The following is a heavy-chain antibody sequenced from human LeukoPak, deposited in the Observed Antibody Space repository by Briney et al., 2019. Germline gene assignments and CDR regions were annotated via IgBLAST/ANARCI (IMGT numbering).Heavy chain of an antibody. J-gene: IGHJ4*02. V-gene: IGHV4-34*01. CDR2: INHSGST. D-gene: IGHD5-12*01. Sequence: PSETLSLTCAVYGGSFSGYYWSWIRQPPGKGLEWIGEINHSGSTNYNPSLKSRVTISVDTSKNQFSLKLSSVTAADTAVYYCARGRSIVDIVATIPLGFDYWGQGTLVTVSS. CDR1: GGSFSGYY. CDR3: ARGRSIVDIVATIPLGFDY.